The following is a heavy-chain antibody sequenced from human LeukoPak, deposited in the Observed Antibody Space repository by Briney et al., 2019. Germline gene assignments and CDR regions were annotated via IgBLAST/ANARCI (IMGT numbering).Heavy chain of an antibody. CDR2: IKSYWSIT. CDR3: TPDRILWLGELLP. V-gene: IGHV3-74*01. D-gene: IGHD3-10*01. CDR1: GFTFRYYW. J-gene: IGHJ4*02. Sequence: GGSLRLSCAASGFTFRYYWMHWVRQAPGKGLVLVSRIKSYWSITEYADSVKGRFTISRDDSKNTLYLQLNSLNTEDTAVYYCTPDRILWLGELLPWGPGTLVNVSS.